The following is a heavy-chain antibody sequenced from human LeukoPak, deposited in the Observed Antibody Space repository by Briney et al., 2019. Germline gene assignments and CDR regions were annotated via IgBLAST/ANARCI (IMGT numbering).Heavy chain of an antibody. CDR1: GGSISSSSYY. V-gene: IGHV4-61*05. CDR3: ARMVYYYDSSGYYTLYYYYYMDV. J-gene: IGHJ6*03. CDR2: IYTSGST. D-gene: IGHD3-22*01. Sequence: SETLSLTCTVSGGSISSSSYYWGWIRQPPGKGLEWIGRIYTSGSTNYNPSLKSRVTMSVDTSKNQFSLKLSSVTAADTAVYYCARMVYYYDSSGYYTLYYYYYMDVWGKGTTVTVSS.